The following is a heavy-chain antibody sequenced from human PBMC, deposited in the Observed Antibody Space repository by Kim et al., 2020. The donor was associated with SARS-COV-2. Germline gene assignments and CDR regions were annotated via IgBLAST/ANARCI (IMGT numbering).Heavy chain of an antibody. D-gene: IGHD5-12*01. V-gene: IGHV4-39*01. Sequence: NPSLKSRVTISVDTSKNQFSLKLSSVPAADTAVYYCARQWVDIVATTLDYWGQGTLVTVSS. CDR3: ARQWVDIVATTLDY. J-gene: IGHJ4*02.